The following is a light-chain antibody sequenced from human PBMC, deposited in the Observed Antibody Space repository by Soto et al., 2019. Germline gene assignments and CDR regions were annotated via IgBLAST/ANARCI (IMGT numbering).Light chain of an antibody. J-gene: IGLJ3*02. Sequence: QSALPQPASVSGSPGQSITVSCTVGGYNYVSWYQQYPGKAPKLLIYEVSNRPSGVSSRFSGSKSGNTASLTISGLRADDEGDYYCSSLTSTNTWVFGGGTQLTVL. V-gene: IGLV2-14*01. CDR3: SSLTSTNTWV. CDR1: VGGYNY. CDR2: EVS.